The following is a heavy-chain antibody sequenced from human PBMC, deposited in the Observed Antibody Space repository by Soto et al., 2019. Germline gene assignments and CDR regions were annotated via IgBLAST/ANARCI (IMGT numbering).Heavy chain of an antibody. J-gene: IGHJ6*02. D-gene: IGHD3-22*01. CDR2: ISGSGGST. Sequence: GGSLRLSCAASGFTFSSYAMSWVRQAPGKGLEWVSAISGSGGSTYYADSVKGRFTISRDNSKNTLYLQMNSLRAEDTAVYYVAKRIRDSSGYWGYYYYGMDVWGQGTTVTVSS. V-gene: IGHV3-23*01. CDR1: GFTFSSYA. CDR3: AKRIRDSSGYWGYYYYGMDV.